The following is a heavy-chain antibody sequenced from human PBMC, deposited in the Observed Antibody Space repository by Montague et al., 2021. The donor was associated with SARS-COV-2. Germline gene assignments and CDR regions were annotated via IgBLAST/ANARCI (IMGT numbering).Heavy chain of an antibody. CDR2: IYYSGST. V-gene: IGHV4-59*01. CDR3: ARDTEGYISSWYHDY. CDR1: GGSISSYY. D-gene: IGHD6-13*01. J-gene: IGHJ4*02. Sequence: SETLSLTCTVSGGSISSYYWSWIWQPPGKGLEWIGYIYYSGSTNYNPSLKSRVTISVDTSKNQFSLKLSSVTAADTAVYYCARDTEGYISSWYHDYWGQGTLVTVSS.